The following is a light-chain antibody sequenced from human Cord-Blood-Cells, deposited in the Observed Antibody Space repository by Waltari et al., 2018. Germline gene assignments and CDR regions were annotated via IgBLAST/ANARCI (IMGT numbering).Light chain of an antibody. CDR1: QSVSSY. CDR2: DAP. Sequence: EIVFTQSPATLSLSPGERAPTYCRACQSVSSYLAWYQQQPDQAPSLLIYDAPNRTTGIPARFSGSGSGTDFTLTISSLEPEDFAVYYCQQRSNWPSVTFGPGTKVDIK. J-gene: IGKJ3*01. CDR3: QQRSNWPSVT. V-gene: IGKV3-11*01.